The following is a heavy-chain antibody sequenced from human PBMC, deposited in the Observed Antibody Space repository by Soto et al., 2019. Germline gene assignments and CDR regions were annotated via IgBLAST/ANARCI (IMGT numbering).Heavy chain of an antibody. J-gene: IGHJ4*02. D-gene: IGHD6-13*01. Sequence: ASVKVSCKASGYTFTGYYMHWVRQAPGQGLEWMGWINPNGGGTNYAQKFQGRVTMTRDTSISTAYMELSRLRSDDTAVYYCARDLGIAADDDYWGQGTLVTVS. CDR1: GYTFTGYY. V-gene: IGHV1-2*02. CDR3: ARDLGIAADDDY. CDR2: INPNGGGT.